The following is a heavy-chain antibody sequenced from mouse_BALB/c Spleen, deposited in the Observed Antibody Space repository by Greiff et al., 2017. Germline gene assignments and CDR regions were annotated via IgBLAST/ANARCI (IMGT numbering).Heavy chain of an antibody. J-gene: IGHJ1*01. CDR3: AKEGDSSYWYFDV. CDR1: GYTFTDYN. CDR2: IYPYNGGT. V-gene: IGHV1S29*02. Sequence: EVKLQQSGPELVKPGASVKISCKASGYTFTDYNMHWVKQSHGKSLEWIGYIYPYNGGTGYNQKFKSKATLTVDNSSSTAYMELRSLTSEDSAVYYCAKEGDSSYWYFDVWGAGTTVTVSS.